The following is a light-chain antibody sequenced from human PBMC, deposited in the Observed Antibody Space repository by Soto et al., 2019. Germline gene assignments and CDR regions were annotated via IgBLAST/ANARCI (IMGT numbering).Light chain of an antibody. J-gene: IGKJ4*01. V-gene: IGKV1-9*01. CDR1: QGISDY. Sequence: DIQLTQSPSFLSASVGDRVTISCRASQGISDYLAWYQQKPGKAPKLLIYGASTLQSGGPSRFSGSASGTEFALTISGRQPEDFATYFCQQFNAYPLTFGGGTKLEIK. CDR3: QQFNAYPLT. CDR2: GAS.